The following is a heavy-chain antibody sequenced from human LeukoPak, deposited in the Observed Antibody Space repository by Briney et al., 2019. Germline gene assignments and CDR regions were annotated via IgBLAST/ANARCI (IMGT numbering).Heavy chain of an antibody. CDR2: ISYDGSNK. D-gene: IGHD5-18*01. Sequence: GGSLRLSCAASGFTFSSYAMHWVRQAPGKGLEWVAVISYDGSNKYYADSVKGRFTISRDNSKNTLYLQMNSLRAEDTAVYYCAKAENRGYSYGYLGYWGQGTLVTVSS. J-gene: IGHJ4*02. CDR3: AKAENRGYSYGYLGY. V-gene: IGHV3-30*04. CDR1: GFTFSSYA.